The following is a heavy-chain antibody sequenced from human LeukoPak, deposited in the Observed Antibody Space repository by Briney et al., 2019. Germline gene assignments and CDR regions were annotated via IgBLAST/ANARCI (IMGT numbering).Heavy chain of an antibody. V-gene: IGHV3-7*01. Sequence: GGSLRLSCAASGIRFTTHWMNWVRQAPGKGLEWVASIRQDGGKKKYVDSVKGRFTISRDLAQNSLFLQMNSLRAEDTAVYYCASAYASYDFWSGYENFDFWGQGTLVTVSS. D-gene: IGHD3-3*01. J-gene: IGHJ4*02. CDR2: IRQDGGKK. CDR1: GIRFTTHW. CDR3: ASAYASYDFWSGYENFDF.